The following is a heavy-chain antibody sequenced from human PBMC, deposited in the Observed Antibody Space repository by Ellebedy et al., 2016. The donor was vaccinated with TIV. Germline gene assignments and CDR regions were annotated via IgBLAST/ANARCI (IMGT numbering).Heavy chain of an antibody. D-gene: IGHD3-22*01. CDR2: IYYSGST. Sequence: SETLSLTXTVSGGSISSSSYYWGWIRQPPGKGLEWIGSIYYSGSTYYNPSLKSRVTISVDTSKNQFSLKLSSVTAADTAVYYCASSWYYDSRAAFDYWGQGTLVTVSS. J-gene: IGHJ4*02. V-gene: IGHV4-39*07. CDR3: ASSWYYDSRAAFDY. CDR1: GGSISSSSYY.